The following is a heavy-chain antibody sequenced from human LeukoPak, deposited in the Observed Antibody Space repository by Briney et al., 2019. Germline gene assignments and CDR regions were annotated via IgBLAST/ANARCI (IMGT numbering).Heavy chain of an antibody. D-gene: IGHD6-19*01. CDR2: MNPNSGNT. CDR1: GYTFTSYD. CDR3: ARGVSGWYANFDY. J-gene: IGHJ4*02. Sequence: ASGKVSCKASGYTFTSYDINWVRQATGQGLEWMGWMNPNSGNTGYAQKFQGRVTITRNTSISTAYMELSSLRSEDTAVYYCARGVSGWYANFDYWGQGTLVTVSS. V-gene: IGHV1-8*03.